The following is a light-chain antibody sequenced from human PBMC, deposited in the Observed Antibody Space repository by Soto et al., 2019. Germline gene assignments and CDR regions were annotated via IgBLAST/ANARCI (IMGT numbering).Light chain of an antibody. CDR3: QTWGTGIQV. Sequence: QAVVTQSPSASASLGASVKLTCTLSSGHSSYAIAWHQQQPEKGPRYLMKLNSDGSHSKGDGIPDRFSGSRSGAERYLTISRLQSEDEADYYCQTWGTGIQVFGGGTQLTVL. CDR1: SGHSSYA. CDR2: LNSDGSH. V-gene: IGLV4-69*01. J-gene: IGLJ2*01.